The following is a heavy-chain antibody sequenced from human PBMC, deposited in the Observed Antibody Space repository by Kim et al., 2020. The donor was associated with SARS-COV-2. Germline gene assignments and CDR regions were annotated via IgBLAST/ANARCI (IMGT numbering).Heavy chain of an antibody. CDR1: GFTFSSYA. J-gene: IGHJ4*02. Sequence: GGSLRLSCAASGFTFSSYAMSWVRQAPGKGLEWVSVIYGGGSSTYYADSVKGRFTISRDNSKNTLYLQMNSLRAEDTAVYYCAKDQWVGYSSSFPDYWGQGTLVTVSS. V-gene: IGHV3-23*03. CDR2: IYGGGSST. CDR3: AKDQWVGYSSSFPDY. D-gene: IGHD6-13*01.